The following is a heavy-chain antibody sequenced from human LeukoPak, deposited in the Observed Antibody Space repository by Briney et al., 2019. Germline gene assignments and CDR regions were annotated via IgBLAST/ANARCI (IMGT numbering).Heavy chain of an antibody. CDR1: GGTFSSYA. CDR3: ARGGILEWLLPQQYYYYMDV. V-gene: IGHV1-69*05. CDR2: IIPIFGTA. D-gene: IGHD3-3*01. J-gene: IGHJ6*03. Sequence: GASVKVSCKASGGTFSSYAISWVRQAPGQGLEWMGGIIPIFGTANYAQKFQGRVTITTDESTSTAYMELSSLRSEDTAVYYCARGGILEWLLPQQYYYYMDVWGKGTTVTVSS.